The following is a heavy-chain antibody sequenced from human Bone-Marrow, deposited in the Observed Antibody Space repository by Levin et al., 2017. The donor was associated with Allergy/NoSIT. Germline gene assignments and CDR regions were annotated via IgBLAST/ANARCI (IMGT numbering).Heavy chain of an antibody. CDR3: AHARRPQYGDPQWFDY. D-gene: IGHD4-17*01. CDR1: GFSLRTSGVG. V-gene: IGHV2-5*01. J-gene: IGHJ4*02. CDR2: IYWNDDK. Sequence: QTLSLPCTFSGFSLRTSGVGVGWIRQPPGKALEWLALIYWNDDKRYSPSLKSRLTITKDTSKNQVVLTMTNMDPVDTATYYCAHARRPQYGDPQWFDYWGQGTLVTVSS.